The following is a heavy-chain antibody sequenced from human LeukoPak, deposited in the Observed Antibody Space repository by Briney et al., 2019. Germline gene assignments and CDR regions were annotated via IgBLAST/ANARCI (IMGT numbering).Heavy chain of an antibody. CDR1: GGSISSYY. Sequence: SETLSLTCTVSGGSISSYYWSWIRQPPGKGLEWIGYIYYSGSTSYNPSLKSRVTISVDMSKNQFSLKMNSVTAADTAMYYCARGPYYDSVWGTYRYFDYWGQGTLVTVSS. D-gene: IGHD3-16*02. CDR2: IYYSGST. J-gene: IGHJ4*02. CDR3: ARGPYYDSVWGTYRYFDY. V-gene: IGHV4-59*01.